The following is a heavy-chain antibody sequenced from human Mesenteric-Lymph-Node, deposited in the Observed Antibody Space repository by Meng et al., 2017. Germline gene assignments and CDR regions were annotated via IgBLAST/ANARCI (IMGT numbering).Heavy chain of an antibody. Sequence: VQSVESGCGLVKLGGALRLSCAASCCNLRAYGNSWIRQARGKGLEWVSHMSERGSRVFYADSVQGRFTISRDNAKNSLYLQMNSLRAEDTAVYYCARRIAAGNIDYWGQGTLVTVSS. J-gene: IGHJ4*02. CDR3: ARRIAAGNIDY. CDR2: MSERGSRV. V-gene: IGHV3-11*01. CDR1: CCNLRAYG. D-gene: IGHD6-13*01.